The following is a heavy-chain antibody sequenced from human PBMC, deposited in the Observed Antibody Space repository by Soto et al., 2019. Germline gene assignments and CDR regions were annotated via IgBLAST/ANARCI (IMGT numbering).Heavy chain of an antibody. CDR1: GYTFTSYG. CDR3: ARDPGSYYYDSSGRFDP. V-gene: IGHV1-18*01. Sequence: GASVKVSCKASGYTFTSYGISWVRQAPGQGLEWMGWISAYNGNTNYAQKLQGRVTMTTDTSTSTAYMELRSLRSDDTAVYYCARDPGSYYYDSSGRFDPWGQGTLVTVSS. CDR2: ISAYNGNT. J-gene: IGHJ5*02. D-gene: IGHD3-22*01.